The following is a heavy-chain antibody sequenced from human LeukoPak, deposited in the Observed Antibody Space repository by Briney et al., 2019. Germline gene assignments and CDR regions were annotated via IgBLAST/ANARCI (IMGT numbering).Heavy chain of an antibody. J-gene: IGHJ4*02. V-gene: IGHV3-64*01. CDR1: GFTFSSYA. CDR2: ISSNGGSA. CDR3: ARGKPMTTVVTPSDY. Sequence: GRSLRLSCAASGFTFSSYAMHWVRQAPGKGLEYVSAISSNGGSAYYANSVKGRFTISRDNSKNTLYLQMGSLTAEDMAVYYCARGKPMTTVVTPSDYWGQGTLVTVSS. D-gene: IGHD4-23*01.